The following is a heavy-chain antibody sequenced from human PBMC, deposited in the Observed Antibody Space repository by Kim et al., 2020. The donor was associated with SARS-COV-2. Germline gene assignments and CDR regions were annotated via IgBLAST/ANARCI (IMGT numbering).Heavy chain of an antibody. D-gene: IGHD5-12*01. J-gene: IGHJ3*02. V-gene: IGHV4-4*02. CDR3: ASSGYDFSHAFDI. Sequence: YTPSLTSRVTISVDKSKNQFSLKLSSVTAADTAVYYCASSGYDFSHAFDIWGQGTMVTVSS.